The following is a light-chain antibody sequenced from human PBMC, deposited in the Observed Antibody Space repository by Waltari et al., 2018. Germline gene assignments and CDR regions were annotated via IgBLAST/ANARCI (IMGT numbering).Light chain of an antibody. CDR2: DVS. Sequence: HSALTQPASVSGSPGQSITISCTGSSSDIGNYNYVSWYQQHPGKAPKLMIFDVSNRPSWVSNRFSGSKSGNTASLTMSGLQAEDEADYYCSSYISSDTLELFGGGTSLTVL. CDR3: SSYISSDTLEL. V-gene: IGLV2-14*03. CDR1: SSDIGNYNY. J-gene: IGLJ2*01.